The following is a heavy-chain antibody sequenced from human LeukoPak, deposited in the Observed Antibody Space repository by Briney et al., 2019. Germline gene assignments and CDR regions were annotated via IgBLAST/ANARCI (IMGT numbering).Heavy chain of an antibody. J-gene: IGHJ3*02. CDR1: GFTFDDYA. Sequence: GGSLRLSCAASGFTFDDYAMHWVRQAPGKGLEWVSGISWNSGSIGYADSAKGRFTISRDNAKNSLYLQMNSLRAEDTAVYFCAKDPNGDYIGTFDIWGQGTMVTVSS. CDR3: AKDPNGDYIGTFDI. D-gene: IGHD4-17*01. CDR2: ISWNSGSI. V-gene: IGHV3-9*01.